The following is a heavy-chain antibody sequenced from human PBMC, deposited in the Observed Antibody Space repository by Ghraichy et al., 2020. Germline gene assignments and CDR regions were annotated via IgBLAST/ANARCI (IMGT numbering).Heavy chain of an antibody. Sequence: ASVKVSCKASGYTFTGYYMHWVRQAPGQGLEWMGWINPNSGGTNYAQKFQGWVTMTRDTSISTAYMELSRLRSDDTAVYYCARGGTKGDFWIPRSYGMDVWGQGTTVTVSS. CDR3: ARGGTKGDFWIPRSYGMDV. J-gene: IGHJ6*02. V-gene: IGHV1-2*04. CDR1: GYTFTGYY. D-gene: IGHD3-3*01. CDR2: INPNSGGT.